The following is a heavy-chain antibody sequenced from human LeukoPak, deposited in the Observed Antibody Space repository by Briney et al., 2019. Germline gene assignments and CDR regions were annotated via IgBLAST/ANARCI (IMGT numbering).Heavy chain of an antibody. J-gene: IGHJ4*02. CDR3: ATFDKYQRGKY. V-gene: IGHV3-21*01. CDR1: GFIFSNYS. Sequence: GGSLRLSCAASGFIFSNYSLNWVRQAPGKGLEWVSAISSSGTYIHYAVSVGGRFTISRDNAKNSLYLQMNSLRAEDTAVYYCATFDKYQRGKYWGQGTLVTVSS. CDR2: ISSSGTYI. D-gene: IGHD2-2*01.